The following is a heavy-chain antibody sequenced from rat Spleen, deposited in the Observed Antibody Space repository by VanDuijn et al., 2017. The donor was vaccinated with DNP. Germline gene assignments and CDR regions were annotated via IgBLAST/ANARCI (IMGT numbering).Heavy chain of an antibody. CDR3: TTLTGRDY. V-gene: IGHV5-20*01. CDR1: GFTFSDYV. J-gene: IGHJ2*01. D-gene: IGHD5-1*01. Sequence: EVQLVESGGGLVQPGRSLKLSCAASGFTFSDYVMAWVRQAPTKGLEWVASISYDDRKTYYRDSVKGRFTISRDNSKSRLYLKMDSLRSEDTAIYYCTTLTGRDYWGQGVMVTVSS. CDR2: ISYDDRKT.